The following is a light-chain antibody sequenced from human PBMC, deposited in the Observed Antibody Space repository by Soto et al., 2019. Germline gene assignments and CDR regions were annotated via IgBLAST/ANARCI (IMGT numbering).Light chain of an antibody. CDR3: MQGTHWPLGLYT. V-gene: IGKV2-30*02. CDR2: KVS. Sequence: DVVMTQSPLSLPVTLGQPASISCRSSQSLVHSDGNTYLNWFQQRPGQSPRRLIYKVSNRDSGVPDRFSGSGSGTDFTLKISRADAEDVGTYYCMQGTHWPLGLYTFGQGTKLEIK. J-gene: IGKJ2*01. CDR1: QSLVHSDGNTY.